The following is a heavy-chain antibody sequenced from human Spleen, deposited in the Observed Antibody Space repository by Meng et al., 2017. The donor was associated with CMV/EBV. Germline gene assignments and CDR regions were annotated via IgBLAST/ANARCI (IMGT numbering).Heavy chain of an antibody. CDR1: YA. V-gene: IGHV1-69*10. CDR3: ARDPRTYYYDSSGFLLSWFDP. CDR2: IIPILGIA. J-gene: IGHJ5*02. D-gene: IGHD3-22*01. Sequence: YASSSVRQAPGQVREWMGGIIPILGIANYAQKFQGRVTITAEKSTSTAYMELSSLRSEDTAVYYCARDPRTYYYDSSGFLLSWFDPWGQGTLVTVSS.